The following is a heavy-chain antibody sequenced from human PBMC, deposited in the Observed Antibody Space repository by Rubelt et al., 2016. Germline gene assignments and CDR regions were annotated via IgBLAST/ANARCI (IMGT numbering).Heavy chain of an antibody. D-gene: IGHD3-16*01. CDR3: AREGDYYYGMDV. CDR1: GYTFTGYY. V-gene: IGHV1-2*06. CDR2: INPNRGGT. Sequence: QVQLVQSGAEVKKPGASVKVSCKASGYTFTGYYMHWVRQAPGQGLEWMGRINPNRGGTNYAQKFQGRGTMTRETSISTAYMELSRLRSDDTAVYYCAREGDYYYGMDVWGQGTTVTVSS. J-gene: IGHJ6*02.